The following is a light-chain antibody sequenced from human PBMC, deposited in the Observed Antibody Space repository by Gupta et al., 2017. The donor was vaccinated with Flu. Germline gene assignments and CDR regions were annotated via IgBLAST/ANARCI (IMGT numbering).Light chain of an antibody. CDR1: QSVSSGY. CDR3: QQDRTSIT. Sequence: PGTLSLTRGERATQSGRGSQSVSSGYLECEQQRRDQAPRLIIYEGSSRANGSTDSFSGSGEGKDFTRTSSRRENEDCAVYYGQQDRTSITFGGGTKVEIK. V-gene: IGKV3-20*01. CDR2: EGS. J-gene: IGKJ4*01.